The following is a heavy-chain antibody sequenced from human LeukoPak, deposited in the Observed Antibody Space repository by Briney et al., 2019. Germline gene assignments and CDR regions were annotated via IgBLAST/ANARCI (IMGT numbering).Heavy chain of an antibody. Sequence: PGGSLRLSCAASGFTFGDYAMHWVRQVPGKGLEWVSGISWNSGCIGYADSVKGRFTISRDNAKNSLYLQMNSLRAEDTALYYCAKGQYYDYVWGSYFDYWGQGTLVTVSS. V-gene: IGHV3-9*01. D-gene: IGHD3-16*01. CDR1: GFTFGDYA. J-gene: IGHJ4*02. CDR2: ISWNSGCI. CDR3: AKGQYYDYVWGSYFDY.